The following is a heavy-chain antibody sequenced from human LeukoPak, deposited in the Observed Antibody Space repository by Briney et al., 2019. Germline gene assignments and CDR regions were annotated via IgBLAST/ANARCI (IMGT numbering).Heavy chain of an antibody. CDR3: ARTTYYYDSSGYYADYYYYGMDV. J-gene: IGHJ6*02. V-gene: IGHV1-18*01. CDR1: GYTFTNYG. CDR2: ISAYNGNT. Sequence: ASVKVSCKASGYTFTNYGFNWVRQAPGQGLEWMGWISAYNGNTNYAQKLQGRVTMTTDTSTSTAYMELRSLRSDDTAVYYCARTTYYYDSSGYYADYYYYGMDVWGQGTTVTVSS. D-gene: IGHD3-22*01.